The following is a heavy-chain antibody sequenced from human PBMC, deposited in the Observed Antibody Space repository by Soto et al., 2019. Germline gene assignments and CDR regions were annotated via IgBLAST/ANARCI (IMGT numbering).Heavy chain of an antibody. CDR3: VREEFEDGRGHFTN. J-gene: IGHJ4*02. CDR1: GFTFSASV. V-gene: IGHV3-30*03. Sequence: QVLLVESGGGVVQPGGSLRLSCAASGFTFSASVMHWVRQAPGKGLEWMAILSYGAKNKYYADSVKGRFTISRDISESTLYLQMDSLRTEDTAVYYCVREEFEDGRGHFTNWGQGTLVYVSS. CDR2: LSYGAKNK. D-gene: IGHD3-3*01.